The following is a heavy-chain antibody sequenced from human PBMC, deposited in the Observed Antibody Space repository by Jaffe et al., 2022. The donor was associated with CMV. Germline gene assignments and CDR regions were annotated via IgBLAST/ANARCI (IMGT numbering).Heavy chain of an antibody. Sequence: QVQLQQWGAGLLKPSETLSLTCAVYGGSFSGYYWSWIRQPPGKGLEWIGEINHSGSTNYNPSLKSRVTISVDTSKNQFSLKLSSVTAADTAVYYCARGRQVRVVVPFDYWGQGTLVTVSS. CDR3: ARGRQVRVVVPFDY. D-gene: IGHD3-10*01. V-gene: IGHV4-34*01. J-gene: IGHJ4*02. CDR2: INHSGST. CDR1: GGSFSGYY.